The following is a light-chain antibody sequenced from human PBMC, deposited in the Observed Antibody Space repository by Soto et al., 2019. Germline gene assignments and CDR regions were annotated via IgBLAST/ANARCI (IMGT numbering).Light chain of an antibody. CDR1: QSISNL. CDR2: AAS. J-gene: IGKJ4*01. Sequence: DIQMTQSPSSLSASVGDRVTITCRASQSISNLLNWYQQKPGKAPKLLIYAASSLQSGVPARFSGSGSASDFTLTISSLQPEDFATYYCQQSYSTPLTFGGGTKVEIK. CDR3: QQSYSTPLT. V-gene: IGKV1-39*01.